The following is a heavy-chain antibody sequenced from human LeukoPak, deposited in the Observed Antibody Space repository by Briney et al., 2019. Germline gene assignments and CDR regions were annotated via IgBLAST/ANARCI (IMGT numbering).Heavy chain of an antibody. Sequence: PSETLSLTCTVSGGSISSSSYYWGWIRQPPGKGLEWIGNFYYSGSTYFYYSGSTYYNPSLKSRVTISVDTSENQFSLKLNSVTAADTAVYYCARDVIYSGYDWSIRSYFDYWGQGTLVTVSS. D-gene: IGHD5-12*01. V-gene: IGHV4-39*07. CDR3: ARDVIYSGYDWSIRSYFDY. J-gene: IGHJ4*02. CDR2: FYYSGSTYFYYSGST. CDR1: GGSISSSSYY.